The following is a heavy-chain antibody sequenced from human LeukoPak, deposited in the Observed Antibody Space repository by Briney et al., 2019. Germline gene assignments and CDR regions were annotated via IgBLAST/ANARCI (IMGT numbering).Heavy chain of an antibody. V-gene: IGHV3-30*02. CDR1: GFTFTTYG. CDR2: IRSDGNNK. Sequence: GGSLRLSCAASGFTFTTYGMHWVRQAPGKGLEWVAFIRSDGNNKYYADSVKGRFTISRDNSKNTLYLQMNSLRAEDTAVYYCVSRAHFFSGPGGWGRGTLVTVSS. CDR3: VSRAHFFSGPGG. D-gene: IGHD3-3*02. J-gene: IGHJ4*01.